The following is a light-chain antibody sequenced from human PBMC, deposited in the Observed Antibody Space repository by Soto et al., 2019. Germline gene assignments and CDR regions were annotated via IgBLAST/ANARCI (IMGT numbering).Light chain of an antibody. CDR1: QSVSNNY. J-gene: IGKJ5*01. CDR2: DAS. Sequence: ELVLTQSPGTLSLSPGERANLSCRASQSVSNNYLAWYQQKPGQAPRLLIYDASNRATGIPARFSGSGSGTDFTLTISSLEPEDFAVYYCQQRSNWPPITFGQGTRLEIK. V-gene: IGKV3-11*01. CDR3: QQRSNWPPIT.